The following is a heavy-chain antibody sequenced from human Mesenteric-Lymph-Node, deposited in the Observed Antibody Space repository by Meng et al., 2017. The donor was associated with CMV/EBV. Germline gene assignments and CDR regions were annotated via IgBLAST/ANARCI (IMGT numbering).Heavy chain of an antibody. D-gene: IGHD6-13*01. CDR3: ARGPYVSSSNWLNDY. CDR1: GFTFVDSA. CDR2: INWDGSST. Sequence: GESLKISCAASGFTFVDSAMIWARQVPGKGLEWVSGINWDGSSTYYADSVKGRFTISRDSAKNFLYLQMNSLRLEDTALYYCARGPYVSSSNWLNDYWGQGTLVTVSS. V-gene: IGHV3-20*04. J-gene: IGHJ4*02.